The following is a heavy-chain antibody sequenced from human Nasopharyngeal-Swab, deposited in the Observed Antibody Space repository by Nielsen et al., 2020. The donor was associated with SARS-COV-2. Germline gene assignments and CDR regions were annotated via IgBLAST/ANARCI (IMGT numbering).Heavy chain of an antibody. Sequence: SVKVSCKVSGGTFKNYAISWVRQAPGQGLEWMGGINPNFGTKNYAHKFQDRAKITADQSTRTAYMELSSLRSDDTAVYYCARDTIFGLALYYYYGLGVWGQGTTVTVSS. D-gene: IGHD3-3*01. CDR1: GGTFKNYA. CDR2: INPNFGTK. CDR3: ARDTIFGLALYYYYGLGV. V-gene: IGHV1-69*13. J-gene: IGHJ6*02.